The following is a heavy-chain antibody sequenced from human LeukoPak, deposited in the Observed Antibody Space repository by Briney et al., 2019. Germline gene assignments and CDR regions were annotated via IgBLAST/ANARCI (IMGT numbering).Heavy chain of an antibody. V-gene: IGHV4-59*08. CDR1: GGSISSYY. Sequence: SETLSLTCTVSGGSISSYYWSWIRQSPGKGLEWIGYIYYSGSTNYNPSLKSRVTVSVDTSKNQFSLKLTSVTAADTAVYYCARHTSYGHFDYWGQGTLVTISS. CDR3: ARHTSYGHFDY. J-gene: IGHJ4*02. D-gene: IGHD3-10*01. CDR2: IYYSGST.